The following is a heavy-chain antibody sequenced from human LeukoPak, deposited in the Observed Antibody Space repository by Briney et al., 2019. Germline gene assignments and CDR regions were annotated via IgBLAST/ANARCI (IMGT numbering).Heavy chain of an antibody. Sequence: PSETLSLTCTVSGGSISSYYWSWIRQPPGQGLEWIGYVYYSDTTNYNPSLKSRVTISVDTSKNQFSLKLSSVTAADTAVYYCARQGYGSGYYYFDYWGQGTLVTVSS. CDR2: VYYSDTT. CDR3: ARQGYGSGYYYFDY. J-gene: IGHJ4*02. CDR1: GGSISSYY. V-gene: IGHV4-59*01. D-gene: IGHD6-19*01.